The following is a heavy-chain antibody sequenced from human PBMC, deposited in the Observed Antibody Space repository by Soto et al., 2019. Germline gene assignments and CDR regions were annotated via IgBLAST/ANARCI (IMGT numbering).Heavy chain of an antibody. Sequence: PSETLSLTCSVSGDSFSNYYWSWIRQPPGKGLEWIGYIYYSGSTKYNPSLKSRVTISLDTSKDQFSLKLGSVTAADTAVYYCAGGYCTSTSCFAFWGQGTLVTVSS. V-gene: IGHV4-59*01. D-gene: IGHD2-2*01. CDR1: GDSFSNYY. CDR2: IYYSGST. CDR3: AGGYCTSTSCFAF. J-gene: IGHJ4*02.